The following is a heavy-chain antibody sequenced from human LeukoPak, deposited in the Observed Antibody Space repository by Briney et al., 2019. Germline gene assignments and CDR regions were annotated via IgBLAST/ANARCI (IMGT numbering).Heavy chain of an antibody. V-gene: IGHV4-34*01. CDR3: ARQDLAARFFDS. CDR1: GGSFSAYY. CDR2: INQSGST. J-gene: IGHJ4*02. D-gene: IGHD6-6*01. Sequence: PSETLSLTCAVYGGSFSAYYWSWIRQPPGKGLEWIGEINQSGSTSYNSSLKSRVTISVDTSMNQFSLKLSSVTAADTAIYYCARQDLAARFFDSWGQGALVTVSS.